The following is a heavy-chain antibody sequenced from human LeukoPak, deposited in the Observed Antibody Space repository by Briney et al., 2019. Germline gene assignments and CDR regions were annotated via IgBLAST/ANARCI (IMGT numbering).Heavy chain of an antibody. J-gene: IGHJ4*02. CDR1: GGTFSSYA. D-gene: IGHD7-27*01. V-gene: IGHV1-69*05. Sequence: SVKVSCKASGGTFSSYAISWVRQAPGQGLEWMGRIIPIFGTANYTQKFQGRVTITTDESTSTAYMELSSLRSEDTAVYYCAVTWPLGYYYFDYWGQGTLVTVSS. CDR3: AVTWPLGYYYFDY. CDR2: IIPIFGTA.